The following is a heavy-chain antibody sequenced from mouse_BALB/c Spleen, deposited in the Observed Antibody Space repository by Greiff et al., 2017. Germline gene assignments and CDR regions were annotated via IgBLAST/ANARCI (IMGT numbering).Heavy chain of an antibody. Sequence: EVQLVESGPGLVKPSQSLSLTCTVTGYSITSDYAWNWIRQFPGNKLEWMGYISYSGSTSYNPSLKSRISITRDTSKNQFFLQLNSVTTEDTATYYCARGIGSMGYRGQGTSVTVSS. CDR2: ISYSGST. CDR3: ARGIGSMGY. V-gene: IGHV3-2*02. J-gene: IGHJ4*01. CDR1: GYSITSDYA.